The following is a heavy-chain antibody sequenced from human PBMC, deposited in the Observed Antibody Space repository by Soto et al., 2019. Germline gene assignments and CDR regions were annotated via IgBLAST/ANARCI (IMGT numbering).Heavy chain of an antibody. CDR1: DFSFGRYA. V-gene: IGHV3-30-3*01. CDR3: AREYLDYGPDV. CDR2: IRYDEGNR. J-gene: IGHJ6*02. Sequence: GRPRRPSVTASDFSFGRYAMRWVRQGKGKGMEGVAYIRYDEGNRKYADSVKGRFTISRDNAKDMLYLHMSSLGPDDTSVYYCAREYLDYGPDVWGQGTSVTVSS.